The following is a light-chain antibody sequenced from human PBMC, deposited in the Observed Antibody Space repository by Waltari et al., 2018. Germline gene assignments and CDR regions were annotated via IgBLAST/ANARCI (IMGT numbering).Light chain of an antibody. CDR3: QQYGSSPWT. J-gene: IGKJ1*01. CDR2: DAY. CDR1: QSVSSY. Sequence: EIVLTQSPATLSLSPGERATLSCRASQSVSSYLAWYQQKPGQAPRLLIYDAYNRATGIPDRFSGSGSGTDFTLTISSLEPEDFAVYYCQQYGSSPWTFGQGTKVEIK. V-gene: IGKV3-11*01.